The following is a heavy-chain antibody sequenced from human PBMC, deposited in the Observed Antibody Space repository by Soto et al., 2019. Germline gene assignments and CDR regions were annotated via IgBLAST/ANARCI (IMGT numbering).Heavy chain of an antibody. D-gene: IGHD1-26*01. CDR1: GASVISRDYY. CDR3: AKKDGRSYYFAS. CDR2: IYHSGST. J-gene: IGHJ4*02. V-gene: IGHV4-31*03. Sequence: SSETMSLTCTVSGASVISRDYYWTWIRQHPGKGLEWIGYIYHSGSTYYNPSLKSRITISLDTSKNQFSLKLSSVTAADTAVYYCAKKDGRSYYFASWGQGTPVTVSS.